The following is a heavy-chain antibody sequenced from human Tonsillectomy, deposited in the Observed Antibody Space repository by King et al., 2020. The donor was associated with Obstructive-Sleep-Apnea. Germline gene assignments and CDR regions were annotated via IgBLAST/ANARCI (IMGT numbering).Heavy chain of an antibody. CDR1: GGSISSSSYY. CDR2: SCYSGTT. V-gene: IGHV4-39*01. J-gene: IGHJ4*02. CDR3: ARLFNGDYVVDY. Sequence: LQLQESGPGLMKPSETLSLTCTVSGGSISSSSYYWGWIRQPPGRGLEWFGHSCYSGTTYYNPSVKRRVTISVDTSKNKFSLKLSSVTAADTAVYYCARLFNGDYVVDYWGQGTLVTVSS. D-gene: IGHD4-17*01.